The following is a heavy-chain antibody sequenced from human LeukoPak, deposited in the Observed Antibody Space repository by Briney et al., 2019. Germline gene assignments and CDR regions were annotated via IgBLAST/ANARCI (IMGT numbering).Heavy chain of an antibody. V-gene: IGHV3-49*04. D-gene: IGHD6-19*01. CDR2: IRSSAYGGTT. Sequence: PGRSLRLSCTASGFPFGDYAMSWVRQAPGKGLEWVGSIRSSAYGGTTEYAASVKGRFTISRDDSRSIAYLQVNSLKTEDTARYYCARVEPLPSSGREVAADYWGQGTLVTVSS. CDR3: ARVEPLPSSGREVAADY. CDR1: GFPFGDYA. J-gene: IGHJ4*02.